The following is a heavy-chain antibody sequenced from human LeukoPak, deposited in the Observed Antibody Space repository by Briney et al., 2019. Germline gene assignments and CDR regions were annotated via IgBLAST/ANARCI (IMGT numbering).Heavy chain of an antibody. CDR3: ARGIEHGYSSSSAYYYYYMDV. Sequence: ASVKVSCKASGYTFTSYGISWVRQAPGQGLEWMGWISAYNGNTNYAQKLQGRVTMTTDTSTSTAYMELRSLRSDDTAVYYCARGIEHGYSSSSAYYYYYMDVWGKGTTVTVSS. D-gene: IGHD6-6*01. CDR1: GYTFTSYG. V-gene: IGHV1-18*01. CDR2: ISAYNGNT. J-gene: IGHJ6*03.